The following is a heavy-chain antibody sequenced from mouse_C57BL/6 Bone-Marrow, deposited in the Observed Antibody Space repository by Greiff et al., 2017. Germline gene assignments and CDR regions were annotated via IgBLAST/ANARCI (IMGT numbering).Heavy chain of an antibody. D-gene: IGHD4-1*01. CDR3: AKLGQDYYAMDY. CDR2: ISSGSSTI. Sequence: EVKLVESGGGLVKPGGSLKLSCAASGFTFSDYGMHWVRQAPEKGLEWVAYISSGSSTIYYADTVKGRFTISRDNAKNTLFLQMTSLRSEDTAMYYCAKLGQDYYAMDYGGQGTSVTVSS. V-gene: IGHV5-17*01. J-gene: IGHJ4*01. CDR1: GFTFSDYG.